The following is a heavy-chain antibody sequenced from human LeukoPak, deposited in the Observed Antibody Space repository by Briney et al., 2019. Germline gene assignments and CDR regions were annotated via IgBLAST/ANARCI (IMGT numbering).Heavy chain of an antibody. Sequence: GSLRLSCAASGFTFSGSAMHWVRQASGKGLEWVGRIRSKANSYATAYAASVKGRFTISRDDSKNAAYLQMNSLKTEDTAVYYCTRPDLYYYYGMDVWGQGTTVTVSS. CDR1: GFTFSGSA. CDR3: TRPDLYYYYGMDV. CDR2: IRSKANSYAT. V-gene: IGHV3-73*01. J-gene: IGHJ6*02.